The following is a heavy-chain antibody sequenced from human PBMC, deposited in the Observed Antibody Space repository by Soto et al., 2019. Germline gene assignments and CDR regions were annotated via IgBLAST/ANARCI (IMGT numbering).Heavy chain of an antibody. CDR2: IYPGDSDT. Sequence: PGESLKNSCMCSGCTVSTWHNFINYWIAWVRQMPGKGLEWMGIIYPGDSDTRYSPSFQGQVTISADKSINTVSLQWGSLKASDTAVYYCARHATLGRDWSYFDYWGQGTLVTVSS. CDR3: ARHATLGRDWSYFDY. CDR1: GCTVSTWHNFINYW. J-gene: IGHJ4*02. D-gene: IGHD3-9*01. V-gene: IGHV5-51*01.